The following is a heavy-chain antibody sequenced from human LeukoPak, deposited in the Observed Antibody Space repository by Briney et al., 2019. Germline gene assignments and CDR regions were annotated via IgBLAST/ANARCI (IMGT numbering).Heavy chain of an antibody. Sequence: PGGSLRLSCAASGFTFSSYSMNWVRQAPGKGLERVSPISSSSSYIYYADSVKGRFTISRDIAKNSLYLQMNSLRAEDTAVYYCASHDILTGYSRDYWGQGTLVTVSS. V-gene: IGHV3-21*01. J-gene: IGHJ4*02. D-gene: IGHD3-9*01. CDR1: GFTFSSYS. CDR3: ASHDILTGYSRDY. CDR2: ISSSSSYI.